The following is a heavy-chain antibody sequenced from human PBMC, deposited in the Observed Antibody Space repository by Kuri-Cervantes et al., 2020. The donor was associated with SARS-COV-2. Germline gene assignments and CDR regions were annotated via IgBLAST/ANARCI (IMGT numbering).Heavy chain of an antibody. Sequence: SVKVSCKASGYTFTSYGISWVRQAPGQGLEWMGRIIPLFGTTIYAQKFQGRVTLTADKSTNTAYMELSSLRSEDTAVYYCARPYCSTSTCYDGTFDSWGQGTLVTVSS. D-gene: IGHD2-2*01. CDR3: ARPYCSTSTCYDGTFDS. V-gene: IGHV1-69*06. CDR2: IIPLFGTT. J-gene: IGHJ4*02. CDR1: GYTFTSYG.